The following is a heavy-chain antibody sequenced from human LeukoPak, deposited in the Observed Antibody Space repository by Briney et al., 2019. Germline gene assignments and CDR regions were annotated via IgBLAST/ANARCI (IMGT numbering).Heavy chain of an antibody. J-gene: IGHJ3*02. CDR1: GYSFTSYW. CDR2: IYPDDSDT. V-gene: IGHV5-51*01. D-gene: IGHD3-10*01. Sequence: GESLKTSCKGSGYSFTSYWIGWVRQMPGKGLEWMGIIYPDDSDTRYSPSFQGQVTISADKSISTAYLQWSSLKASDTAMYYCARHSMYYYGSGSYYNDAFDIWGQGTMVTVSS. CDR3: ARHSMYYYGSGSYYNDAFDI.